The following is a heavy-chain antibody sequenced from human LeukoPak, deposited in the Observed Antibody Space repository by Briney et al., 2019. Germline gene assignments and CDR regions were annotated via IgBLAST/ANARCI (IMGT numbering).Heavy chain of an antibody. V-gene: IGHV3-23*01. CDR2: ISGSGGST. J-gene: IGHJ4*02. CDR3: AKGMVVRGVTRAYYFDY. CDR1: GFTFSSYA. Sequence: GGSLRLSCAASGFTFSSYAMSWVRQAPGKGLEWVSAISGSGGSTYYADSVKGRFTISRDNSKNTLYLQMNSLRAEDTAVYYCAKGMVVRGVTRAYYFDYWGQGTLVTVSS. D-gene: IGHD3-10*01.